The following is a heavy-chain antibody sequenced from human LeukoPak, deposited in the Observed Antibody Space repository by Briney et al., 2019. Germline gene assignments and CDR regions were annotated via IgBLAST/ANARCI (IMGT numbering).Heavy chain of an antibody. Sequence: SETLSLTCAVYGGSFRGYYWSWIRQPPGKGLEWIGEINFGGSINYTPSLKSRVTISVDTSKNQFSLKLSSVTAADTAVYYCARDYAFDIWGQGTMVTVSS. CDR2: INFGGSI. J-gene: IGHJ3*02. CDR1: GGSFRGYY. V-gene: IGHV4-34*01. CDR3: ARDYAFDI.